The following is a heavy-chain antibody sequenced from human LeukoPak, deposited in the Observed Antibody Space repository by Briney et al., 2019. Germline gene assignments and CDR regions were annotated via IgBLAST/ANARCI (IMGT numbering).Heavy chain of an antibody. CDR3: ARGAEPRDGYNYLFDY. V-gene: IGHV1-2*02. D-gene: IGHD5-24*01. CDR2: INPNSGGT. Sequence: ASVTVSCKASGYTFTGYYMHWVRQAPGQGLEWMGWINPNSGGTNYAQKFQGRVTMTRDTSISTAYMELSRLRSDDTAVYYCARGAEPRDGYNYLFDYWGQGTLVTVSS. J-gene: IGHJ4*02. CDR1: GYTFTGYY.